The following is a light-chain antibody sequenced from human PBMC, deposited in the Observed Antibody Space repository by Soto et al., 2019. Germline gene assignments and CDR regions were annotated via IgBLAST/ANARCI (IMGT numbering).Light chain of an antibody. Sequence: DIQMTHSPSSLSASVGDRVTITCRASQGINNYIAWYQQKPGKAPKLLIYAASTLQSGVPSRFSASGSGTDFTLTISSLQPEDVATHSCQKYNSVPLFGPGTNVDIK. V-gene: IGKV1-27*01. J-gene: IGKJ3*01. CDR3: QKYNSVPL. CDR1: QGINNY. CDR2: AAS.